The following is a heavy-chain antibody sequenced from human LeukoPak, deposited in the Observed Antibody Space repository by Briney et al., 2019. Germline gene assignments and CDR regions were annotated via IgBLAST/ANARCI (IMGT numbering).Heavy chain of an antibody. CDR1: IGSISSYY. D-gene: IGHD3-10*01. CDR3: ARHEKLGQFDY. J-gene: IGHJ4*02. V-gene: IGHV4-59*08. CDR2: VYYSGSA. Sequence: PSETLSLTCTVSIGSISSYYWSWIRQPPGKGLEWIGYVYYSGSANCNPSLKSRVTISVDTSKNQFSLKLSSVTAADTAVYYCARHEKLGQFDYWGQGTLVTVSS.